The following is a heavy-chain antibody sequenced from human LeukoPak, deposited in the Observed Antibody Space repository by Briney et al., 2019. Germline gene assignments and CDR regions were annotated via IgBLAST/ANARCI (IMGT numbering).Heavy chain of an antibody. CDR1: GGSISSYY. J-gene: IGHJ5*02. CDR2: IYYSGST. CDR3: ARGLGYFDWFRLGDP. V-gene: IGHV4-59*01. Sequence: SETLSLTYTVSGGSISSYYWSWIRQPPGKGLEWIGYIYYSGSTNYNPSLKSRVTISVDTSKNQFSLKLSSVTAADTAVYYCARGLGYFDWFRLGDPWGQGTLVTVSS. D-gene: IGHD3-9*01.